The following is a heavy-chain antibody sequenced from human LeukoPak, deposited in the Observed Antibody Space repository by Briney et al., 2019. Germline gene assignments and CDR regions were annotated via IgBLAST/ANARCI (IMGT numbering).Heavy chain of an antibody. CDR3: AKRGLYDSSGYYEYYFDY. J-gene: IGHJ4*02. Sequence: GGSLRLSCAASGFTFSSYAMSSVRQAPGKGLEWVSAISGSGGSTYYADSVKGRFTISRDNSKNTLYLQMNSLRAEDTAVYYCAKRGLYDSSGYYEYYFDYWGQGTLVTVSS. D-gene: IGHD3-22*01. CDR1: GFTFSSYA. V-gene: IGHV3-23*01. CDR2: ISGSGGST.